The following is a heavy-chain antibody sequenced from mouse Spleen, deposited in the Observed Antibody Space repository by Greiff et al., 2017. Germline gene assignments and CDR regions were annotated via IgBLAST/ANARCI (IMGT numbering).Heavy chain of an antibody. CDR3: ARKDYGYDGYFDV. CDR2: IDPSDSET. CDR1: GYTFTSYW. J-gene: IGHJ1*03. Sequence: QVQLQQPGAELVRPGSSVKLSCKASGYTFTSYWMHWVKQRPIQGLEWIGNIDPSDSETHYNQKFKDKATLTVDKSSSTAYMQLSSLTSEDSAVYYCARKDYGYDGYFDVWGTGTTVTVSS. V-gene: IGHV1-52*01. D-gene: IGHD2-2*01.